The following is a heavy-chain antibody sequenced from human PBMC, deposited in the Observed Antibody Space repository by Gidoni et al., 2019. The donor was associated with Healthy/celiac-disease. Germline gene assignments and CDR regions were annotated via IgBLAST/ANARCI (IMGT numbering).Heavy chain of an antibody. Sequence: QLQLQESGPGLVKPSETLSLTCTVSGGSISSSSYYWGWIRQPPGKGLEWIGSIYYSGSTYYNPSLKSRVTISVDTSKNQFSLKLSSVTAADTAVYYCARHEGATTVGRFDLWGRGTLVTVSS. D-gene: IGHD1-26*01. J-gene: IGHJ2*01. CDR1: GGSISSSSYY. CDR2: IYYSGST. CDR3: ARHEGATTVGRFDL. V-gene: IGHV4-39*01.